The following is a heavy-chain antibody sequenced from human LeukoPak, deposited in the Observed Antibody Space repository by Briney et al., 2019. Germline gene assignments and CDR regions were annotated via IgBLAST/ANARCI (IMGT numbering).Heavy chain of an antibody. CDR1: GFTFSDYY. V-gene: IGHV3-11*01. J-gene: IGHJ4*02. D-gene: IGHD6-13*01. CDR3: ARVRASSSWYRAVSDY. Sequence: GGSLRLSCAASGFTFSDYYMSWIRQAPGKGLEWVSYISSSGSTIYYADSVKGRFTISRDNAKNSLYLQMNSLRAEDTAVYYCARVRASSSWYRAVSDYWGQGTLVTVSS. CDR2: ISSSGSTI.